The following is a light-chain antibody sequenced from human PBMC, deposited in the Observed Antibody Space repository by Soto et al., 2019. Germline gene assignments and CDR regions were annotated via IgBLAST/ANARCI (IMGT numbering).Light chain of an antibody. J-gene: IGKJ1*01. CDR1: QSIDRW. V-gene: IGKV1-5*01. CDR3: QQYTENSGT. CDR2: DAS. Sequence: IQMTQSPSTLPASVGDRVTITCRASQSIDRWLAWYQQKPGKAPKVLIYDASSLESGVPSRFSGSESGTEFTLTISSLQPDDIATYYCQQYTENSGTFGQGTKVDIK.